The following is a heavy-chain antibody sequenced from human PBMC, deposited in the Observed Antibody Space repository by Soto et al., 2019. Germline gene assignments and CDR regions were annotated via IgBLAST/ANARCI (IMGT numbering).Heavy chain of an antibody. J-gene: IGHJ5*02. CDR3: ARRERYYGSPGWFDP. D-gene: IGHD3-10*01. V-gene: IGHV4-39*01. CDR1: GGSTSSFTYY. CDR2: VYYNENT. Sequence: SETLSLTCSVSGGSTSSFTYYWGWIRQPPGKGLEWIGTVYYNENTYYNPSLKSRVTITVDTAKNQFSLNLRSVTAADTAMYFCARRERYYGSPGWFDPWGPGTLVTVSS.